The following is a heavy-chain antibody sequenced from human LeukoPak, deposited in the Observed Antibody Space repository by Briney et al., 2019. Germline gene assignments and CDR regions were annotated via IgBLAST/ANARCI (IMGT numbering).Heavy chain of an antibody. CDR1: GFTVSSNY. Sequence: PGGSLRLSCAASGFTVSSNYMSWLRQAPGKGLEWVSVIYSGGSTYYADSVKGRFTISRDNSKNTLYLQMNSLRAEDTAVYYCARFHTAMATGFDYWGQGTLVTVSS. CDR3: ARFHTAMATGFDY. J-gene: IGHJ4*02. CDR2: IYSGGST. V-gene: IGHV3-53*01. D-gene: IGHD5-18*01.